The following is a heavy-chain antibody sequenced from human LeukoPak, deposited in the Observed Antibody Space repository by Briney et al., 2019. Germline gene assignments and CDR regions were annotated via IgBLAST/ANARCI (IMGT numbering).Heavy chain of an antibody. Sequence: PSETLSLTCAVYGGSFSGYYWSWIRQPPGKGLEWVGEINHSGSTNYNPSLKSRVTISVDTSKNHFSLKLSSVTAADTAVYYCASYRPSGMIDPWGQGTLVTVSS. D-gene: IGHD3-10*01. CDR3: ASYRPSGMIDP. CDR1: GGSFSGYY. V-gene: IGHV4-34*01. CDR2: INHSGST. J-gene: IGHJ5*02.